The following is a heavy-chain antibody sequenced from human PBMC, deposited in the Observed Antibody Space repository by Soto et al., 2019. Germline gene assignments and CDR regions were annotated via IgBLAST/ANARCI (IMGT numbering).Heavy chain of an antibody. CDR3: ARGGAITMVRETNWFDP. CDR2: IYHSGTT. V-gene: IGHV4-38-2*01. CDR1: GDFISNGYY. Sequence: SETLSLTCAVSGDFISNGYYWAWIRQPPGKGLEWIGSIYHSGTTYYNPSLKSRVTISVDRSKNQFSLKLSSVTAADTAVYYCARGGAITMVRETNWFDPWGQGTLVTVSS. J-gene: IGHJ5*02. D-gene: IGHD3-10*01.